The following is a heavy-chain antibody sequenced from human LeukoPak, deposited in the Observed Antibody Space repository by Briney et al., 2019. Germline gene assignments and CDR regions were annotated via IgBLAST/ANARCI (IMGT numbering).Heavy chain of an antibody. CDR3: ARDRSSGALFDY. Sequence: GGSLRLSCAASGFTFSSYAMHWVRQAPGKGLEWVAVISYDGSNKYYADSVKGRFTISRDNSKNTLYLQMNSLRAEDTAVYYCARDRSSGALFDYWGQGTLVTVSS. CDR2: ISYDGSNK. J-gene: IGHJ4*02. V-gene: IGHV3-30-3*01. D-gene: IGHD1-26*01. CDR1: GFTFSSYA.